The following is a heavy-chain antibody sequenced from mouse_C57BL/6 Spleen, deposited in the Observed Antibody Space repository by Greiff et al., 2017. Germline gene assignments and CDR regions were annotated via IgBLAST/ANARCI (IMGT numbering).Heavy chain of an antibody. V-gene: IGHV1-55*01. J-gene: IGHJ4*01. CDR3: ARWYDRPYYAMGY. Sequence: QVQLQQPGAELVKPGASVKMSCKASGYTFTSYWITWVKQRPGQGLEWIGDIYPGSGSTNYNEKFQSKATMTVDTSSSTAYMQLSSLTSADSAVYYCARWYDRPYYAMGYWGQGTTVTVAS. D-gene: IGHD1-1*02. CDR2: IYPGSGST. CDR1: GYTFTSYW.